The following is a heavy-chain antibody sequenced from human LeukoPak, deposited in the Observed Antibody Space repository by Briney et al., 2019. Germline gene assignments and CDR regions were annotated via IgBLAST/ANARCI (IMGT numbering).Heavy chain of an antibody. Sequence: SETLSLTCTVSGYSISSGYDWGWIRQPPGKGLEWIGSLSHTGGTYYNPSLKSRLSISLDTSKNQLSLKLNSVTAADTAVYYCARDRGSSGWYGTNYFDYWGQGTLVTVSS. J-gene: IGHJ4*02. D-gene: IGHD6-19*01. CDR3: ARDRGSSGWYGTNYFDY. V-gene: IGHV4-38-2*02. CDR2: LSHTGGT. CDR1: GYSISSGYD.